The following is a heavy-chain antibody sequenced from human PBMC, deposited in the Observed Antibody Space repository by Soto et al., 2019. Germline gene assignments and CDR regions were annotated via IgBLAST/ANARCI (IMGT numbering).Heavy chain of an antibody. V-gene: IGHV4-4*08. Sequence: WTWIRQTPRKELQWIGYVYTSGSTKYNSSPKSRVTISLDASNSQFSLTMSSVTAADTGVYYCAREVVGNTWPGIFDSWGRGTLVVVSS. CDR2: VYTSGST. CDR3: AREVVGNTWPGIFDS. J-gene: IGHJ4*02.